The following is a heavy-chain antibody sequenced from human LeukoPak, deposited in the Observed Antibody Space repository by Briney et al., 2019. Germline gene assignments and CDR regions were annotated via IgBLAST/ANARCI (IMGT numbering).Heavy chain of an antibody. CDR1: GFTFSSFW. D-gene: IGHD1-14*01. J-gene: IGHJ4*02. Sequence: PGGSLRLSCAASGFTFSSFWMHWVRQAPGKGLVWVSCINGDGSATGYAGSAKGRFTISRDNAKNTLYLQMNSLRAEDTAVYYCTRGTSTRSDYWGPGTLVTVSS. V-gene: IGHV3-74*01. CDR2: INGDGSAT. CDR3: TRGTSTRSDY.